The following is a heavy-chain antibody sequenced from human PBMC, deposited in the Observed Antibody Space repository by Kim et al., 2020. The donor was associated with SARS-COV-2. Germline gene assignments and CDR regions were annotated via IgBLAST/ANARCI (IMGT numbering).Heavy chain of an antibody. D-gene: IGHD2-2*01. V-gene: IGHV3-30*18. Sequence: GGSLRLSCAASGFIFSNYGMHWLRQAPGKGLEWVAVFSYDGKVQYYGDSVKGRFTISRDNSKNTVYLQMNSLRVEDTAVYFCVKEALVRRSTWDDSWGQGTLVTLSS. J-gene: IGHJ4*02. CDR1: GFIFSNYG. CDR2: FSYDGKVQ. CDR3: VKEALVRRSTWDDS.